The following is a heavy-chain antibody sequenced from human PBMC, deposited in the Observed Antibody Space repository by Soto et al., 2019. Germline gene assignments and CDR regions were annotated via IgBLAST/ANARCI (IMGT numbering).Heavy chain of an antibody. J-gene: IGHJ4*02. Sequence: LRLSCAASGFPFNNYALTWVRQAPGKGLEWVSCISGSGGSTYYTDSVKGRFTISRDDSKNTLFLQMNSLRAEDTAVYYCAKGQGYYFDATGYTFDYWGLGTLVTVSS. CDR1: GFPFNNYA. CDR2: ISGSGGST. D-gene: IGHD3-22*01. V-gene: IGHV3-23*01. CDR3: AKGQGYYFDATGYTFDY.